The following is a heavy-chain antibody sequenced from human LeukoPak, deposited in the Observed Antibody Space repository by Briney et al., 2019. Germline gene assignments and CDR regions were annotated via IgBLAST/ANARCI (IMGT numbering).Heavy chain of an antibody. CDR3: ARGQNYRAFDI. Sequence: SETLSLTCAVYGGSFSGYYWSWICQPPGKGLEWIGEINHSGSTNYNPSLKSRVTISVDTSKNQFSLKLSSVTAADTAVYYCARGQNYRAFDIWGQGTMVTASS. CDR2: INHSGST. V-gene: IGHV4-34*01. J-gene: IGHJ3*02. D-gene: IGHD1-7*01. CDR1: GGSFSGYY.